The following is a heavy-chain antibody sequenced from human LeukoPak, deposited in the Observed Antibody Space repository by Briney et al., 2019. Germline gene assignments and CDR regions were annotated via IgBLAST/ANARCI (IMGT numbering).Heavy chain of an antibody. Sequence: GEALKISCKGSGYSFTSYWIGWVRQMPGKGLEWVGVIYPGDSDTRYRPSFQGQVTISADKSISTAYLQWSSLKASDTAMYYCARRITMVRGVTRVYYFDYWGQGTLVTVSS. CDR2: IYPGDSDT. J-gene: IGHJ4*02. D-gene: IGHD3-10*01. V-gene: IGHV5-51*01. CDR1: GYSFTSYW. CDR3: ARRITMVRGVTRVYYFDY.